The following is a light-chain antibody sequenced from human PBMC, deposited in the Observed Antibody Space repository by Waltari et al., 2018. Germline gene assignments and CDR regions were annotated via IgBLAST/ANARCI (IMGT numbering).Light chain of an antibody. J-gene: IGKJ1*01. Sequence: EIVLTQSPGTLSLSPGERATLSCRASQIVSSSYLAWYQQKPGQAPRLLILGATSRAPGIPDRFSGSGSGTDFTLTISRLEPEDVAVYYCQQYGSSPETFGQGTKVDIK. CDR1: QIVSSSY. CDR3: QQYGSSPET. V-gene: IGKV3-20*01. CDR2: GAT.